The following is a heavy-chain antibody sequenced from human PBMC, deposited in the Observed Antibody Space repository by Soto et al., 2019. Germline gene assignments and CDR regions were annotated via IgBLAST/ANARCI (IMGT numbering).Heavy chain of an antibody. V-gene: IGHV3-11*06. CDR1: GFTFSDYY. CDR3: AGVRGLSVRWRYAVSRFLDR. J-gene: IGHJ2*01. Sequence: QVQLVESGGGLVKPGGSLRLSCAASGFTFSDYYMSWIRQAPGKGLEWVSYISSSSSYTNYADSVKGRFTISRDNAKKSTYLQMNSLRAEDTAVYYCAGVRGLSVRWRYAVSRFLDRWGRGPLITVAP. CDR2: ISSSSSYT. D-gene: IGHD1-1*01.